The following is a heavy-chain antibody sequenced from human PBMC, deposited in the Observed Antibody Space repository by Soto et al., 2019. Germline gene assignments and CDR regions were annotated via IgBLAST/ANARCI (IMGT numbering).Heavy chain of an antibody. D-gene: IGHD4-17*01. CDR2: IIPIFGTA. V-gene: IGHV1-69*12. J-gene: IGHJ5*02. Sequence: QVQLVQSGAEVKKPGSSVKVSCKASGGTFSSYAISWVRQAPGQGLEWLGGIIPIFGTANYAQKFQGSVTITADESTSTAYLDLSSLRSEDTAVYYFAIRGDYFLSRSCFDPWGQGTLVTGSS. CDR3: AIRGDYFLSRSCFDP. CDR1: GGTFSSYA.